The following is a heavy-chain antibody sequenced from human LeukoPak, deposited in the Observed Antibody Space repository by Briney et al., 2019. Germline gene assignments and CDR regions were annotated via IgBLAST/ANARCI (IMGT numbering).Heavy chain of an antibody. J-gene: IGHJ3*02. Sequence: GASVKVSCKASGHTFSRSYMHWVRQAPGQGPEWMGVISPSGGSTTYAQKFQGRVTLTRDMSTSTDYLELSSLRSDDTAVYYCARVESVTTHWAAFDIWGQGTMVTVSS. CDR3: ARVESVTTHWAAFDI. CDR1: GHTFSRSY. V-gene: IGHV1-46*01. CDR2: ISPSGGST. D-gene: IGHD4-17*01.